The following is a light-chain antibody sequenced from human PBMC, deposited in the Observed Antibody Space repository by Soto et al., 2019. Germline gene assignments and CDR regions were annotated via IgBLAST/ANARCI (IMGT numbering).Light chain of an antibody. V-gene: IGKV3-20*01. J-gene: IGKJ2*01. Sequence: EIVLTQSQGTLSLSPGERATLSCRARQSVTNSPLAWYQQKPGQAPRLLMYIASARATGFPGRFSGSVYETHLPRTVSRREPEDFAVYYCQQYAGSTYTCGQGTKLE. CDR1: QSVTNSP. CDR3: QQYAGSTYT. CDR2: IAS.